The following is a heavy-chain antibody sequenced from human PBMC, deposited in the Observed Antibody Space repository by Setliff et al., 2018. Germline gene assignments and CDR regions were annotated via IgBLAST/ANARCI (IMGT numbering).Heavy chain of an antibody. V-gene: IGHV3-15*01. D-gene: IGHD3-3*01. Sequence: GGSLRLSCAASGITFKNAWMTWVRQAPGKGLEWVGRIKSKGEDETTNFAASVKGRFSLSRDDSRNMIYLQMSSLKIEDTAFYYCTTGPRDSRNYMTWLDSRGPGTQVTVSS. CDR3: TTGPRDSRNYMTWLDS. J-gene: IGHJ5*01. CDR1: GITFKNAW. CDR2: IKSKGEDETT.